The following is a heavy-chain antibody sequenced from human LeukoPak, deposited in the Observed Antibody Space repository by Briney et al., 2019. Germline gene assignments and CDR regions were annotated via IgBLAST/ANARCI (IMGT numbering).Heavy chain of an antibody. D-gene: IGHD3-9*01. CDR3: ARPYYDFLTGYYNVPFDY. CDR1: GFTFSSYA. J-gene: IGHJ4*02. CDR2: IPYDGSNK. Sequence: GRSLRLSCAASGFTFSSYAMHWVRQAPGKGLEWVAVIPYDGSNKYYADSVKGRFTISRDNSKNTLYLQMNSLRAEDTAVYYCARPYYDFLTGYYNVPFDYWGQGTLVTVSS. V-gene: IGHV3-30-3*01.